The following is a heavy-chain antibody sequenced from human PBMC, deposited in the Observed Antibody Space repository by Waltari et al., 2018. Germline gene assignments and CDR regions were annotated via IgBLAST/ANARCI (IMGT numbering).Heavy chain of an antibody. J-gene: IGHJ5*02. CDR3: ARVKRRPYSSSYNWFDP. V-gene: IGHV1-8*03. CDR1: GYTFTSYD. D-gene: IGHD6-13*01. CDR2: MNPNSGNT. Sequence: QVQLVQSGAEVKKPGASVKVSCKASGYTFTSYDIKWVRQATGQGLEWMGWMNPNSGNTGYEKKFQGRVTITRNTSISTAYMERSSLRSEDTAVYYCARVKRRPYSSSYNWFDPWGQGTLVTVSS.